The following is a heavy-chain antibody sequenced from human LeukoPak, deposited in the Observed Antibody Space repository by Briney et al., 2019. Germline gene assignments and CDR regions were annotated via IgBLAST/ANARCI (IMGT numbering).Heavy chain of an antibody. CDR1: GGSISSSNW. Sequence: SETLSLTCAVSGGSISSSNWWSWVRQPPGKGLEWIGEIYHSGSTNYNPSLKSRVTISVDKSKNQFSLKLSSVTAADTAVYYCATSLRYSSGWYRGYWGQGTLVTVSS. CDR3: ATSLRYSSGWYRGY. CDR2: IYHSGST. V-gene: IGHV4-4*02. D-gene: IGHD6-19*01. J-gene: IGHJ4*02.